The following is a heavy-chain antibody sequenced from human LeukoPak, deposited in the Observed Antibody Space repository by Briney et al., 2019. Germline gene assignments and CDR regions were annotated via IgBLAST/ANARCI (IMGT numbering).Heavy chain of an antibody. CDR2: IKQDGSEK. Sequence: GGSLRLSCAASGFSFTSSWMTWVRQAPGKGLEWVANIKQDGSEKYYVDSVKGRFTISRDNAKNSLYLQMNSLRAEDTAVYYCAREREGEGYYDYWGQGTLVTVSS. CDR3: AREREGEGYYDY. CDR1: GFSFTSSW. D-gene: IGHD3-16*01. J-gene: IGHJ4*02. V-gene: IGHV3-7*01.